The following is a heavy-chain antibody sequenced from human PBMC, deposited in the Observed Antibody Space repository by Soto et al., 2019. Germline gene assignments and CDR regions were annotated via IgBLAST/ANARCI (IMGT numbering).Heavy chain of an antibody. D-gene: IGHD5-18*01. V-gene: IGHV4-30-4*01. J-gene: IGHJ4*02. Sequence: QVHMQETGPGLVRPSQTLSLSCAVSGASLTSGDYYWNWIRQSPGKGLEWIGYIYYNGDTYYNPSLEGRVTFSLDMSMNHFSLKMTSVTAADTAVYFCARENTAMGGYFDYWGPGSLVTVSS. CDR1: GASLTSGDYY. CDR3: ARENTAMGGYFDY. CDR2: IYYNGDT.